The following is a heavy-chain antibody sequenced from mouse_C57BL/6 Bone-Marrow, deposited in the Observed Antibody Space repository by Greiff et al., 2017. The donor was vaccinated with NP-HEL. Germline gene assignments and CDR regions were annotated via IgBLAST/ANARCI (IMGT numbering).Heavy chain of an antibody. D-gene: IGHD1-1*02. CDR1: GYTFTSYW. V-gene: IGHV1-55*01. J-gene: IGHJ4*01. CDR3: ARREGGRYNARYYYAMDY. Sequence: QVQLQQPGAELVKPGASVKMSCKASGYTFTSYWITWVKQRPGQGLEWIGDIYPGSGSTNYNEKFKSKATLTVDTSSSTSYMQLRSLTSEDSAVYYCARREGGRYNARYYYAMDYWGQGTSVTVSS. CDR2: IYPGSGST.